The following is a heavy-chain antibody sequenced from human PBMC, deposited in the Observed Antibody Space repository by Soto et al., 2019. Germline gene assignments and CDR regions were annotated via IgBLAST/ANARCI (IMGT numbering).Heavy chain of an antibody. CDR1: GFAFSSYS. J-gene: IGHJ6*02. CDR2: ISSSSSYI. Sequence: PGGSLRLSCAASGFAFSSYSMNLVRQSPGKGLEWVSSISSSSSYIYYADSVKGRFTISRDNAKNSLYLQMNSLRAEDTAVYYCATEALPFWSGYYNGHGMDVWGQGIRVTVSS. CDR3: ATEALPFWSGYYNGHGMDV. V-gene: IGHV3-21*01. D-gene: IGHD3-3*01.